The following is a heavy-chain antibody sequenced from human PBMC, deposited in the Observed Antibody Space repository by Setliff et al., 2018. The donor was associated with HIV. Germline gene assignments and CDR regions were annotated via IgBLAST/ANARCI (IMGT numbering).Heavy chain of an antibody. J-gene: IGHJ3*02. CDR1: GGTFISYA. Sequence: GASVKVSCKASGGTFISYAISWVRQAPGQGLEWMGGFTPILGRPTYAQQFQGRVTMTRDTSTSTVYMELSSLRSEDTAVYFCARTSPLYSRTFDAFDIRGQGTMVTVSS. V-gene: IGHV1-69*10. CDR2: FTPILGRP. D-gene: IGHD6-13*01. CDR3: ARTSPLYSRTFDAFDI.